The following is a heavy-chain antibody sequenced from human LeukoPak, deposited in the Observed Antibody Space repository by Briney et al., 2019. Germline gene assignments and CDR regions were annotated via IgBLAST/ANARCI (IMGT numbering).Heavy chain of an antibody. CDR1: GFTVSSNY. Sequence: SGGSLRLSCAASGFTVSSNYMSWVRQAPGKGLEWVSVNYSGGSTYYADSVKGRFTISRDNSKNTLYLQMNSLRAEDTAVHYCARCGTYGLGGFDYWGQGTLVTVSS. CDR3: ARCGTYGLGGFDY. V-gene: IGHV3-53*01. J-gene: IGHJ4*02. CDR2: NYSGGST. D-gene: IGHD1-26*01.